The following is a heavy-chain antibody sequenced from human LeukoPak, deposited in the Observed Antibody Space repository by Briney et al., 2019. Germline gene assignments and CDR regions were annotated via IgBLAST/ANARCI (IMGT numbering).Heavy chain of an antibody. CDR2: IYSDGTT. CDR3: ARDTRSYDTSGYYYFDY. CDR1: GASTTSYY. D-gene: IGHD3-22*01. J-gene: IGHJ4*02. V-gene: IGHV4-59*01. Sequence: SETLSLTCSVSGASTTSYYWNWIRQAPGKGLEWLGYIYSDGTTSYSPSLRSRVTISIDTSRNQFSLKLSSVTAADAAVYYCARDTRSYDTSGYYYFDYWGQGALVTVSS.